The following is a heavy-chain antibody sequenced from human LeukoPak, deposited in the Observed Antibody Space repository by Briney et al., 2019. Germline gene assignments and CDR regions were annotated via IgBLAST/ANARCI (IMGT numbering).Heavy chain of an antibody. CDR1: GFTFSRDW. Sequence: PGGSLRLSCAASGFTFSRDWIHWVRQVPGKGLVWVSRIDSDDGSTSYADSVKGRFTISRDNAKNSLYLQMNTLRVDDTAVYYCARDLPGELGRGVFDIWGQGTMVTVSS. CDR2: IDSDDGST. D-gene: IGHD1-1*01. J-gene: IGHJ3*02. CDR3: ARDLPGELGRGVFDI. V-gene: IGHV3-74*01.